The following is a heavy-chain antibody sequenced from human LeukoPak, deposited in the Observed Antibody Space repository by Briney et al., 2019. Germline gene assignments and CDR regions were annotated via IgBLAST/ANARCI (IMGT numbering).Heavy chain of an antibody. CDR1: GFTFSTSA. CDR3: AKDLSYTSGASDH. CDR2: ITDDGYNT. V-gene: IGHV3-23*01. Sequence: GGSLRLSCTASGFTFSTSAMSWVRQAPGKGLEWVSTITDDGYNTYSADSVKGRITFSRDNSKNTLSLQLRSLRAEDTAVYYCAKDLSYTSGASDHWGQGTLVTVSS. J-gene: IGHJ4*02. D-gene: IGHD6-19*01.